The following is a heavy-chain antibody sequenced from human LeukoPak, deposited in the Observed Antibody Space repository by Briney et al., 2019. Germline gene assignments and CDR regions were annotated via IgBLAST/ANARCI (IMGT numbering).Heavy chain of an antibody. J-gene: IGHJ6*03. D-gene: IGHD4-17*01. Sequence: GASVKVSCKASGGTFSSYAISWVRQAPGQGLEWMGGIIPIFGTANYAQKFQGRVTITADKSTSTAYMELGSLRSEDTAVYYCARDTVTKLLGYYYYMDVWGKGTTVTVSS. CDR3: ARDTVTKLLGYYYYMDV. CDR1: GGTFSSYA. CDR2: IIPIFGTA. V-gene: IGHV1-69*06.